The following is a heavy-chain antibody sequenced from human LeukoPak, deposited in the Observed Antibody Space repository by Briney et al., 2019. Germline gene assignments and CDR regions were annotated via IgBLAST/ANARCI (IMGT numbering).Heavy chain of an antibody. CDR2: IIPILGIA. CDR1: GGTFSSCA. CDR3: ARGWFGESRAFDY. V-gene: IGHV1-69*04. J-gene: IGHJ4*02. Sequence: ASVKVSCKASGGTFSSCAISWVRQAPGQGLEWMGRIIPILGIANYAQKFQGRVTITADKSTSTAYMELSSLRSEDTAVYYCARGWFGESRAFDYWGQGTLVTVSS. D-gene: IGHD3-10*01.